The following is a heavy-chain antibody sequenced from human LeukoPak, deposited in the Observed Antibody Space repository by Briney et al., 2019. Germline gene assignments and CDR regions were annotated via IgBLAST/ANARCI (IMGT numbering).Heavy chain of an antibody. V-gene: IGHV1-18*01. CDR2: ISAYNGNT. CDR3: ARVGPHRKMATTRYYFDY. CDR1: GYTSTSYG. J-gene: IGHJ4*02. D-gene: IGHD5-24*01. Sequence: ASVKVSCKASGYTSTSYGISWVRQAPGQGLEWMGWISAYNGNTNYAQKLQGRVTMTTDTSTSTAYMELRSLRSDDTAVYYCARVGPHRKMATTRYYFDYWGQGTLVTVSS.